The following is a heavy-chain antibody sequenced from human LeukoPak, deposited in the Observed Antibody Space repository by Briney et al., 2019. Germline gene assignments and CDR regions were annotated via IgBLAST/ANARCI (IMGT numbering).Heavy chain of an antibody. D-gene: IGHD6-6*01. Sequence: ASVKVSCKASGYTFTGYYMHLVRQAPGQGLVWMGWINPNSGGTNYAQKFQGRVTMTRDTSISTAYMELSRLRSDDTAVYYCARDGRTGSIAPSRWFDPWGQGTLVTVSS. CDR3: ARDGRTGSIAPSRWFDP. V-gene: IGHV1-2*02. CDR2: INPNSGGT. J-gene: IGHJ5*02. CDR1: GYTFTGYY.